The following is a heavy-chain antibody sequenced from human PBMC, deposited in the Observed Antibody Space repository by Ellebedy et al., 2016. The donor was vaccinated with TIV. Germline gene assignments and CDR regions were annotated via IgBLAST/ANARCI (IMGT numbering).Heavy chain of an antibody. Sequence: GGSLRLSCAVSGFTFSSHWMYWVRQAPGKGLEWVSVISGSGDNIHYADSVKGRFTISRDIPKKPWYLQMNSLRADDTAVYYCAKGPTRGYWGQGTLVTVSS. CDR3: AKGPTRGY. V-gene: IGHV3-23*01. J-gene: IGHJ4*02. CDR2: ISGSGDNI. D-gene: IGHD5-24*01. CDR1: GFTFSSHW.